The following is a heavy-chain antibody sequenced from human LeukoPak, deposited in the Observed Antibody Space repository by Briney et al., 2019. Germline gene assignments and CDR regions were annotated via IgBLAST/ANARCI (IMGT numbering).Heavy chain of an antibody. V-gene: IGHV4-34*01. J-gene: IGHJ3*01. CDR3: ARGFPPGSGSRGSHAFDV. Sequence: ASETLSLTCAVSEMSFSAYYWNWIRQSPGKGLEWIGEINYGGSTKYTPSLEGRGTILIDTSKNQFSPKLPSVTAADTAVYYCARGFPPGSGSRGSHAFDVWGQGTMVTVSS. D-gene: IGHD6-19*01. CDR2: INYGGST. CDR1: EMSFSAYY.